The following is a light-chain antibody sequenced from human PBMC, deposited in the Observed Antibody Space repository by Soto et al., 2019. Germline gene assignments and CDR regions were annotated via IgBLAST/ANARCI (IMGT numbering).Light chain of an antibody. CDR1: QSVSSSY. J-gene: IGKJ2*01. Sequence: EIVLTQSPGTLSLSPGERATLSCRASQSVSSSYLAWYQQNPGQAPRLLIYGASSRATGIPDRFSGSGSGTDFTLSISRLEPEDFAVYYCHQYGRSPYTFGQGTKLEIK. CDR3: HQYGRSPYT. CDR2: GAS. V-gene: IGKV3-20*01.